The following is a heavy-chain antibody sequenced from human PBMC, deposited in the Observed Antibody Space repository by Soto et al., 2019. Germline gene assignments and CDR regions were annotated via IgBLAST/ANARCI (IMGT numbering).Heavy chain of an antibody. J-gene: IGHJ4*02. Sequence: SETLSLTWTVSGGSIIGIGSMSGRSFYWGWMRQPPGKGLEWIASISYSDGSFYNSSLKSRLTISVDTSKNQFSLSLRSVTAADTAVYYCASHRTFWPFDYWGQGTVVTVSS. CDR2: ISYSDGS. CDR1: GGSIIGIGSMSGRSFY. D-gene: IGHD2-8*01. V-gene: IGHV4-39*01. CDR3: ASHRTFWPFDY.